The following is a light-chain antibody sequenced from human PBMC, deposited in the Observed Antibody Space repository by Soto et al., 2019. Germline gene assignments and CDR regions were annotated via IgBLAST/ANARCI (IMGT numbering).Light chain of an antibody. CDR3: QQYGSSPRT. CDR2: GAS. V-gene: IGKV3-20*01. CDR1: QSVSSSY. J-gene: IGKJ1*01. Sequence: EIVLTQSPGTLSLSPGERATLSCRASQSVSSSYLAWYQQKPGQAPRLPIYGASSRATGIPDRFSGSGSGTDFTLTISRLEPEDFAVYYCQQYGSSPRTFGKGTKVEIK.